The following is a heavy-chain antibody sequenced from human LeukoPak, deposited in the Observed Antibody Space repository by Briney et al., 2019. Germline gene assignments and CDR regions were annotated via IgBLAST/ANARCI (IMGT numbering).Heavy chain of an antibody. J-gene: IGHJ3*02. CDR3: ARDRVVPDAIIAFDI. Sequence: GASVKVSFKASGYTFTSYGISWVRQAPGQGLEWMGWISAYNGNTNYAQKLQGRVTMTTDTSTSTAYMAPRSLRSDDTAVYYCARDRVVPDAIIAFDIWGQGKMVTVSS. CDR1: GYTFTSYG. V-gene: IGHV1-18*01. D-gene: IGHD2-2*02. CDR2: ISAYNGNT.